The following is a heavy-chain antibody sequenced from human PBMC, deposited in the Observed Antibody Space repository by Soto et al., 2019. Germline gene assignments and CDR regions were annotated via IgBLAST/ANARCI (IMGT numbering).Heavy chain of an antibody. D-gene: IGHD2-2*01. V-gene: IGHV3-21*01. J-gene: IGHJ4*02. CDR1: GFTFNNYG. CDR3: AREDSIIIPAVSGF. CDR2: VSKSDYT. Sequence: GGSLRLSCAVSGFTFNNYGINWVRQAPGKGLEWVSSVSKSDYTYYSDSVKGRFTISRDNAKNSVSLQMNTLRAEDAAVYYCAREDSIIIPAVSGFWGQGTLVTVSS.